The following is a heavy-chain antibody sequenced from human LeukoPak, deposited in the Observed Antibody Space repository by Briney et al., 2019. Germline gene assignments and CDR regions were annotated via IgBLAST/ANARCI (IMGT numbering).Heavy chain of an antibody. CDR1: GFTFSSYG. Sequence: GGSLRLSCAASGFTFSSYGMHWVRQAPGKGLEWVAVISYDGSNKYYADSVKGRFTISRDNSKNTLYLQMNSLRAEDTAVYYCAIQTGYGSGSYYNHWGQGTLVTVSS. J-gene: IGHJ4*02. V-gene: IGHV3-30*03. CDR2: ISYDGSNK. D-gene: IGHD3-10*01. CDR3: AIQTGYGSGSYYNH.